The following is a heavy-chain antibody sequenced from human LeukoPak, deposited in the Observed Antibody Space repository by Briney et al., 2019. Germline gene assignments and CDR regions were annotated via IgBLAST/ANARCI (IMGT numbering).Heavy chain of an antibody. CDR3: ARGPLYNILTGFKIAEKNFDY. CDR2: INHSGST. Sequence: PSETLSLTCAVYGGSFSGYYWSWIRQPPGKGLEWIGEINHSGSTNYNPSLKSRVTISVDTSKNQFSLKLSSVTAADTAVYYCARGPLYNILTGFKIAEKNFDYWGQGTLVTVSS. J-gene: IGHJ4*02. V-gene: IGHV4-34*01. D-gene: IGHD3-9*01. CDR1: GGSFSGYY.